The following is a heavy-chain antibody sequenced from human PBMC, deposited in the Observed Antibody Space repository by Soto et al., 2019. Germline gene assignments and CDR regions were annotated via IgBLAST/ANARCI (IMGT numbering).Heavy chain of an antibody. J-gene: IGHJ4*02. CDR3: ARLQAAAADNDLTFDY. D-gene: IGHD6-13*01. CDR1: GYSFTSYW. CDR2: IEPSDSYT. V-gene: IGHV5-10-1*01. Sequence: PGESLKISCKGSGYSFTSYWISWVRQIPGKGLEWMGRIEPSDSYTNYSPSFQGHVTISADKSISTAYVQWSSLKASDTAVYYCARLQAAAADNDLTFDYWGQGTLVTVSS.